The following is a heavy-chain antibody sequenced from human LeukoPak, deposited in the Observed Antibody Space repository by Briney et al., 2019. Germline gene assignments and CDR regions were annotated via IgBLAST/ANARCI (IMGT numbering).Heavy chain of an antibody. J-gene: IGHJ2*01. CDR1: GGSISSYY. V-gene: IGHV4-59*01. CDR3: VRVYYSSSYDYWYFDL. D-gene: IGHD6-13*01. CDR2: IYYSGST. Sequence: SETLSLTCTVSGGSISSYYWSWIRQPPGKGLEWIGYIYYSGSTNYNPSLKSRVTISVDTSKNQFSLKLSSVTAADTAVYYCVRVYYSSSYDYWYFDLWGRGTLVTVSS.